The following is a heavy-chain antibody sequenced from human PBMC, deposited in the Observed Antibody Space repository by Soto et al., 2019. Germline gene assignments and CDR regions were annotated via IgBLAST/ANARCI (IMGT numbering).Heavy chain of an antibody. CDR1: GGSFSGYY. CDR2: INHSGST. D-gene: IGHD3-3*01. Sequence: PSETLSLTCAVYGGSFSGYYWSWIRQPPGKGLEWIGEINHSGSTNYNPSPKSRVTISVDTSKNQFSLKLSSVTAADTAVYYCARTYYDFWSGSRFDYWGQGTLVTVSS. J-gene: IGHJ4*02. V-gene: IGHV4-34*01. CDR3: ARTYYDFWSGSRFDY.